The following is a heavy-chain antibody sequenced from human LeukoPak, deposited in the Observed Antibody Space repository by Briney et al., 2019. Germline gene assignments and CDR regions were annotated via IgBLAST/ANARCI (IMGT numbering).Heavy chain of an antibody. Sequence: GASVKVSCKASGYTFTGYYMHWVRQATGQGLEWMGWMNPNSGNTGYAQKFQGRVTITRNTSISTAYMELSSLRSEDTAVYYCARVLKLLWFGESSHYYYYYYMDVWGKGTTVTVSS. V-gene: IGHV1-8*03. J-gene: IGHJ6*03. CDR3: ARVLKLLWFGESSHYYYYYYMDV. D-gene: IGHD3-10*01. CDR2: MNPNSGNT. CDR1: GYTFTGYY.